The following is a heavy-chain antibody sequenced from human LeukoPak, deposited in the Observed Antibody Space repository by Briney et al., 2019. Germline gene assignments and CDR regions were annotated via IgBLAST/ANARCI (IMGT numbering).Heavy chain of an antibody. J-gene: IGHJ5*02. CDR1: GYTFTGYY. Sequence: ASVKVSCMASGYTFTGYYMHWVRQAPGQGLEWMGWINPNSGGTNYAQKFQGRVTMTRDTSISTAYMELSRLRSDDTAVYYCARIVAGINGWFDPWGQGTLVTVSS. D-gene: IGHD6-19*01. CDR2: INPNSGGT. V-gene: IGHV1-2*02. CDR3: ARIVAGINGWFDP.